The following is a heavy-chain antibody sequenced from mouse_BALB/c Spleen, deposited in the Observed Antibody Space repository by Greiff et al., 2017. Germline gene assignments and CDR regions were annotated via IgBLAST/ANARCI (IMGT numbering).Heavy chain of an antibody. CDR2: IWTGGGT. Sequence: ESGPGLVAPSQSLSITCTVSGFSLTSYDISWIRQPPGKGLEWLGVIWTGGGTNYNSAFMSRLSISKDNSKSQVFLKMNSLQTDDTAIYYCVSLITTRYFDVWGAGTTVTVSS. D-gene: IGHD1-2*01. V-gene: IGHV2-9-2*01. CDR3: VSLITTRYFDV. CDR1: GFSLTSYD. J-gene: IGHJ1*01.